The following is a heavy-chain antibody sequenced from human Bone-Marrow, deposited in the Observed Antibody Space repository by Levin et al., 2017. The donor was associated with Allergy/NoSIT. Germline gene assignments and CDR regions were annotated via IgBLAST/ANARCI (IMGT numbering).Heavy chain of an antibody. V-gene: IGHV3-21*01. CDR2: ITRTSSDT. D-gene: IGHD4-17*01. Sequence: ETLSLTCAASGSTFISYDFNWVRQAPGKGLEWVSSITRTSSDTYYADSVKGRFTISRDDAKKSLYLQLNSLRAEDTAVYYCARDRMEFGDYVLSYGMDVWGQGTTVTVSS. CDR3: ARDRMEFGDYVLSYGMDV. CDR1: GSTFISYD. J-gene: IGHJ6*02.